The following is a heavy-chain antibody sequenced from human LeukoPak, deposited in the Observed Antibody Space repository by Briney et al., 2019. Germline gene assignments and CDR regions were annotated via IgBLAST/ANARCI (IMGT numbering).Heavy chain of an antibody. D-gene: IGHD6-19*01. CDR1: GFTFSSYA. J-gene: IGHJ4*02. CDR2: ISGSGVST. V-gene: IGHV3-23*01. Sequence: GGSLRLSCAASGFTFSSYAMSWVRQAPGKGLEWVSTISGSGVSTYYADSVKGRFTISRDNSKNTLYLQMNSLRAEDTAVHYCAKGPPGDSGWSPPDYWGQGTLVTVSS. CDR3: AKGPPGDSGWSPPDY.